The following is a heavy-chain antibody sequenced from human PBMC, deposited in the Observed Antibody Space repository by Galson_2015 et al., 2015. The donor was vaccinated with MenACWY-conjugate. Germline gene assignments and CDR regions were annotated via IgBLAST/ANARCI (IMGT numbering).Heavy chain of an antibody. CDR3: ARHLSGTISPFHY. CDR1: GYGFSSFW. CDR2: IYPGDSDT. J-gene: IGHJ4*02. Sequence: QSGAEVKKPGESLKMSCKASGYGFSSFWIGWVRQMPGKGLEWMGIIYPGDSDTRYSPSFQGQVTISADTSISTVYLQWTRLQASDTAIYYCARHLSGTISPFHYGGQGTLGTVSS. V-gene: IGHV5-51*01. D-gene: IGHD3-3*02.